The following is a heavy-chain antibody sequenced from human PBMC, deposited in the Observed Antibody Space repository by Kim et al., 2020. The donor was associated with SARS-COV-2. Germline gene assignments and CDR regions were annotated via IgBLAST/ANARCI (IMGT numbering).Heavy chain of an antibody. D-gene: IGHD3-10*02. V-gene: IGHV4-34*01. J-gene: IGHJ6*03. CDR3: ASCTGWFHYYYMDV. Sequence: YNPSLKSRVTISVDTSKNQFSLKLSSVTAADTAVYYCASCTGWFHYYYMDVWGKGTTVTVSS.